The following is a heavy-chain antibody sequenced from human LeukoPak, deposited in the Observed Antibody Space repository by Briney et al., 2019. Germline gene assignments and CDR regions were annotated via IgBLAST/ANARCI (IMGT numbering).Heavy chain of an antibody. CDR3: ARDPFAYYYDSSGYPFDY. CDR2: IYTSGST. V-gene: IGHV4-4*07. J-gene: IGHJ4*02. D-gene: IGHD3-22*01. Sequence: PSETLSLTCTVSGGSISSYYWSWIRQPAGKGLEWIGRIYTSGSTNYNPSLKSRVTMSVDTSKNQFSLKLSSVTAADTAVYYCARDPFAYYYDSSGYPFDYWGQGTLVTVSS. CDR1: GGSISSYY.